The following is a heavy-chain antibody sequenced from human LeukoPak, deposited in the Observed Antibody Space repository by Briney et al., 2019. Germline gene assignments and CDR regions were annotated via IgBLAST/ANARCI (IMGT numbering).Heavy chain of an antibody. CDR1: GGSINSYY. V-gene: IGHV4-59*01. CDR2: IYYSGST. CDR3: ARAGLDFWSGYLTDY. J-gene: IGHJ4*02. Sequence: SETLSLTCTVSGGSINSYYWSWIRQPPGKGLEWIGYIYYSGSTNYNPSLKSRVTISVDTSKNQFSLKLSSVTAADTAVYYCARAGLDFWSGYLTDYWGQGTLVTVSS. D-gene: IGHD3-3*01.